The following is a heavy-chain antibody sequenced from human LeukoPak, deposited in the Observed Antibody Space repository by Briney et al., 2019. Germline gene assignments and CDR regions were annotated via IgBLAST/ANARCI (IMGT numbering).Heavy chain of an antibody. Sequence: PSETLSLTCTVSGGSISSGSYYWSWIRQPAGKGLEWIGRIYTSGSTNYNPSLKSRVTISVDTSKNQFSLKLSSVTAADTAVYYCARGLDYYDSSGQTDYWGQGTLVTVSS. D-gene: IGHD3-22*01. CDR3: ARGLDYYDSSGQTDY. V-gene: IGHV4-61*02. J-gene: IGHJ4*02. CDR2: IYTSGST. CDR1: GGSISSGSYY.